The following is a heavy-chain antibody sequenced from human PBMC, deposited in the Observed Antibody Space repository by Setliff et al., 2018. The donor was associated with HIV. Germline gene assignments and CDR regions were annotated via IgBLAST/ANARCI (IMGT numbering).Heavy chain of an antibody. J-gene: IGHJ4*02. V-gene: IGHV4-38-2*02. CDR1: GYSISSGYY. Sequence: SETLSLTCTVSGYSISSGYYWGWIRQPPGKGLEWIGSIYHSGSTYYNPPLKSRVTISVDTSKKQFSLKLSSVTAADTAVYYCARRPYYFDYWGQGTLVTVSS. CDR2: IYHSGST. CDR3: ARRPYYFDY.